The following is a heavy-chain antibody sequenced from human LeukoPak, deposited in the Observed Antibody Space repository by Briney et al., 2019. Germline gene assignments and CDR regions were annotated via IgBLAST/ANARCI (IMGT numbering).Heavy chain of an antibody. CDR3: AREGHYVGDYHYGMDV. Sequence: SGGSLRLSCAASGFTFSDYYMSWISQAPGKGLEWVSYISSSGSTIYYADSVKGRFTISRDNAKNSLYLQMNSLRAEDTAVYYCAREGHYVGDYHYGMDVWGQGTTVTVSS. V-gene: IGHV3-11*01. CDR1: GFTFSDYY. J-gene: IGHJ6*02. CDR2: ISSSGSTI. D-gene: IGHD4-17*01.